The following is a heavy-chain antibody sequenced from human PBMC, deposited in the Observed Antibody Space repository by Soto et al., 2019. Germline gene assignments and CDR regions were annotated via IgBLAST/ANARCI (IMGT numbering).Heavy chain of an antibody. CDR1: GFSLSSTEVS. D-gene: IGHD2-15*01. Sequence: QITLKESGPTLVKPTQTLTLTCTFSGFSLSSTEVSVGWIRQPPGKALEWLAVISWDDDKRYSPSLKSRLTITKDTSKSQVVLTLTHMDPVDTATYYCAHARRWYGLNYFDYWGRGTLVTVSS. CDR2: ISWDDDK. J-gene: IGHJ4*02. V-gene: IGHV2-5*02. CDR3: AHARRWYGLNYFDY.